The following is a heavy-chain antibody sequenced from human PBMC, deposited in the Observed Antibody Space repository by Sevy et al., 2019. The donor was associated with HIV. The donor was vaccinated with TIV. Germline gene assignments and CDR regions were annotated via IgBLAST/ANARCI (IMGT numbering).Heavy chain of an antibody. D-gene: IGHD3-16*01. V-gene: IGHV6-1*01. CDR3: AREHSPLGDWFDP. Sequence: SQTLSLTCAISGDSVSSNSAAWNWIRQSPSRGLEWLGRTYYRSKWYNDYAVSVKSRITINPDTSKIQLSLQLNSVTAEDTAVYYSAREHSPLGDWFDPWGQGTLVTVSS. J-gene: IGHJ5*02. CDR2: TYYRSKWYN. CDR1: GDSVSSNSAA.